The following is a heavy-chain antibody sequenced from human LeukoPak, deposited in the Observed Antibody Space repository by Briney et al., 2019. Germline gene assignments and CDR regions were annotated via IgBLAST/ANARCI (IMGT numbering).Heavy chain of an antibody. D-gene: IGHD5-18*01. V-gene: IGHV3-43*01. J-gene: IGHJ6*02. CDR2: ISWDGGST. CDR3: AKDKVNEDTAMERDYYYYGMDV. CDR1: GFTFDDYT. Sequence: GGSLRLSCAASGFTFDDYTMHWVRQAPGKGLEWVSLISWDGGSTYYADSVKGRFTISRDNSKNSLYLQMNSLRTEDTALYYCAKDKVNEDTAMERDYYYYGMDVWGQGTTVTVSS.